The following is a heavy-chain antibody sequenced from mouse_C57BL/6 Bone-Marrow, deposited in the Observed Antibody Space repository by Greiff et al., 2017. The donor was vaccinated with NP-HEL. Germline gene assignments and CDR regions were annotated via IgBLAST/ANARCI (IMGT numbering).Heavy chain of an antibody. Sequence: EVKVVESGGDLVKPGGSLKLSCAASGFTFSSYGMSWVRQTPDKRLEWVATISSGGSYTYYPDSVKGRFTISRDNAKNTLYLQMSSLKSEDTAMYYCASPITAVVGRFAYWGQGTLVTVSA. CDR1: GFTFSSYG. V-gene: IGHV5-6*01. J-gene: IGHJ3*01. CDR2: ISSGGSYT. D-gene: IGHD1-1*01. CDR3: ASPITAVVGRFAY.